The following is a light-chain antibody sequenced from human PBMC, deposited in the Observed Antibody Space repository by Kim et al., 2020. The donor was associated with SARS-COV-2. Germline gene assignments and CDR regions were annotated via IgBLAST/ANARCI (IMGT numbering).Light chain of an antibody. CDR1: SSDVGGYNY. J-gene: IGLJ2*01. CDR3: SSYTSSSTLV. Sequence: GQSITISCTGTSSDVGGYNYVSWYQQHPGEAPKLMLYDVTDRPSGVSARFSGSKSGHTASLTISGLQAEDEADYYCSSYTSSSTLVFGGGTKVTVL. V-gene: IGLV2-14*03. CDR2: DVT.